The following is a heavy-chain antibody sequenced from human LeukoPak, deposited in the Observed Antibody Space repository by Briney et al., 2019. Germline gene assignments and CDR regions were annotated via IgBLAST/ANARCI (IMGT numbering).Heavy chain of an antibody. J-gene: IGHJ4*02. CDR3: ARVDIVVVPAARYYFDY. D-gene: IGHD2-2*01. CDR1: GGSISSGDYY. CDR2: IYYSGST. Sequence: PSQTLSLTYTVSGGSISSGDYYWSWIRQPPGKGLEWIGYIYYSGSTYYNPSLKSRVTISVDTSKNQFSLKLSSVTAADTAVYYCARVDIVVVPAARYYFDYWGQGTLVTVSS. V-gene: IGHV4-30-4*01.